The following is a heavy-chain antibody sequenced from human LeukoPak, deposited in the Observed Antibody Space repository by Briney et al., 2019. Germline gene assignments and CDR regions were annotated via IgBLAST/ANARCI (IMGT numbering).Heavy chain of an antibody. V-gene: IGHV1-46*01. CDR3: ARDSFPRGYSYGYSHLEPHFLDY. Sequence: GASVKVSCKSSGYRFTSYFMHWVRQAPGQGLEWMGIINPSGGSTSNAQKFQGRVTMTRDTSTSTVYMELSSLRSEDTAVYYCARDSFPRGYSYGYSHLEPHFLDYWGQGTLVTVSS. J-gene: IGHJ4*02. CDR1: GYRFTSYF. CDR2: INPSGGST. D-gene: IGHD5-18*01.